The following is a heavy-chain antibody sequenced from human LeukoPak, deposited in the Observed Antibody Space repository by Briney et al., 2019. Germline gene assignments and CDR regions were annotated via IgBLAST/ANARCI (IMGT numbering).Heavy chain of an antibody. V-gene: IGHV1-2*02. J-gene: IGHJ4*02. CDR3: ARVTTRTSSWYGH. CDR2: INPNTGDS. CDR1: GYTFTDYY. D-gene: IGHD6-13*01. Sequence: ASVKVSCKASGYTFTDYYMHWVRQAPGQGLEWMGWINPNTGDSNYAQKFQGRVTMTRDTSISTAYMELSRLRSDDTAVYYCARVTTRTSSWYGHWGQGTLVTVSS.